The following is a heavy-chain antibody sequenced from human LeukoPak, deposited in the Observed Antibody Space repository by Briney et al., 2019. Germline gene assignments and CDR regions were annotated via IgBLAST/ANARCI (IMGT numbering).Heavy chain of an antibody. V-gene: IGHV3-23*01. J-gene: IGHJ4*02. D-gene: IGHD1-7*01. CDR2: INDDGGGT. Sequence: GGSLRLSCAASGFTFSSHAMTWVRQAPGKGLDWVSAINDDGGGTYYADSVEGRFTVSRDNSKNTLFLQMNSLRAEDTAMYYCAKGSSGTASNPVDYWGQGTLVTVSS. CDR3: AKGSSGTASNPVDY. CDR1: GFTFSSHA.